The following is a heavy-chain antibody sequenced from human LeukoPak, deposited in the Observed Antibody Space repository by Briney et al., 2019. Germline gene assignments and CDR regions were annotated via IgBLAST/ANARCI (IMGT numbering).Heavy chain of an antibody. Sequence: GGSLSLSCAAAGFIFSSYSMHWVRQAPGKGLEWVAVISYDGSKKYYPESVRGRFTISRDNSKNTLFLQMNSLRAEDTAVYYCAKDVGDNSGTYLEQWGQGTLVTVSS. CDR1: GFIFSSYS. D-gene: IGHD3-10*01. J-gene: IGHJ4*02. V-gene: IGHV3-30*18. CDR3: AKDVGDNSGTYLEQ. CDR2: ISYDGSKK.